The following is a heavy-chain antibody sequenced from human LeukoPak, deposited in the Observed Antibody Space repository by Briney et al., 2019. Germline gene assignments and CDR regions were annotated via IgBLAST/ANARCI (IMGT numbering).Heavy chain of an antibody. D-gene: IGHD6-13*01. J-gene: IGHJ4*02. CDR2: IYYSGST. V-gene: IGHV4-31*03. Sequence: MPSETLSLTCTVSGGSISSGGYYWSWIRQHPGKGLEWIGYIYYSGSTYYNPSLKSRVTISVDTSKNQFSLKLSSVTAADTAVYCCAREIAAADRFDYWGQGTLVTVSS. CDR3: AREIAAADRFDY. CDR1: GGSISSGGYY.